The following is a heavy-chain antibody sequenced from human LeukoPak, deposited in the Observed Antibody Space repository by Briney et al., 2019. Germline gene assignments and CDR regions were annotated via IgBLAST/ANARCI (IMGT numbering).Heavy chain of an antibody. J-gene: IGHJ4*02. D-gene: IGHD1-26*01. CDR1: GFTFSSYS. CDR2: ISGSSTI. V-gene: IGHV3-48*01. CDR3: ATWGSYSYFDY. Sequence: GGSLRLSCSASGFTFSSYSINWVRQAPGKGLEWVSYISGSSTIYYADSVKGRFTISRDNAKNSLFLQMNSLRAGDTAVYYCATWGSYSYFDYWGQGTLVTVSS.